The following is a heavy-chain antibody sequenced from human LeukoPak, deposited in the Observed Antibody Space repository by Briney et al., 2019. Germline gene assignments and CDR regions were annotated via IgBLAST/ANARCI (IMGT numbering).Heavy chain of an antibody. D-gene: IGHD3-16*01. Sequence: PSETLSLTCTVSGGSISSSSYYWGWIRQPPGKGLEWIGSIYYSGSTYYNPSLKSRVTISVDTSKNQFSLNPSSVTAADTAVYYCARDGNYVWKIFDYWGQGTLVTVSS. V-gene: IGHV4-39*07. CDR1: GGSISSSSYY. J-gene: IGHJ4*02. CDR3: ARDGNYVWKIFDY. CDR2: IYYSGST.